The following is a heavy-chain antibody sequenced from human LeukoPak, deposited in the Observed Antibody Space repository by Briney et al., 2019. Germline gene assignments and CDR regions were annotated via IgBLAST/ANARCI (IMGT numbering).Heavy chain of an antibody. V-gene: IGHV4-39*02. CDR2: IYYSGST. J-gene: IGHJ4*02. Sequence: SETLSLTCTVSGGSISSSSYYWGWIRQPPGKGLEWIGSIYYSGSTYYNPSLKSRVTISVDTSKNQFSLKLSSVTAADTAVYYCARDGYSSSWFYFDYWGQGTLVTVSS. CDR3: ARDGYSSSWFYFDY. D-gene: IGHD6-13*01. CDR1: GGSISSSSYY.